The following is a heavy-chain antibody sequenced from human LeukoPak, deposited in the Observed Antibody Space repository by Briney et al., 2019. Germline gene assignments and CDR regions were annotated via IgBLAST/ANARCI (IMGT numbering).Heavy chain of an antibody. D-gene: IGHD3-3*01. CDR1: GFTFSSYA. Sequence: GGSLRLSCAAAGFTFSSYAMHWVRQAPGKGLEYVSAISSNGGSTYYANSVKGRFTISRDNSKNTLYPQMGSLRAEDMGVYYCARDKEEWPGSWFDPWGQGTLVTVSS. CDR2: ISSNGGST. J-gene: IGHJ5*02. CDR3: ARDKEEWPGSWFDP. V-gene: IGHV3-64*01.